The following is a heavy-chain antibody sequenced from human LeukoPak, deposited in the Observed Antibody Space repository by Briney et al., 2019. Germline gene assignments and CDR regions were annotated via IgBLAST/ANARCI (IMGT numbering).Heavy chain of an antibody. Sequence: SGTLSLTCAVSGDSISSTHWWTWFRQPPGKGLEWIGEMYHSGTTNDNPSLESRVTISLDKSKNQVSLKLKSVTAADTAVYYCARGRCSRGSCWGSTLQRPNFFDFWGQGTLVTVSS. CDR2: MYHSGTT. J-gene: IGHJ4*02. D-gene: IGHD2-15*01. CDR1: GDSISSTHW. CDR3: ARGRCSRGSCWGSTLQRPNFFDF. V-gene: IGHV4-4*02.